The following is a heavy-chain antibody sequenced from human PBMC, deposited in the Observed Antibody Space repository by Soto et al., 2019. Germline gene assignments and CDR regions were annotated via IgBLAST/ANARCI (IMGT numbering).Heavy chain of an antibody. CDR3: AREGIHSQSHPCGDAFDI. CDR1: GYNFGNYP. Sequence: QVQLLQSGAEVKRPGASVKISCQASGYNFGNYPMHWVRQAPGQRLEWMAWISAGTGRAQLSQRLQDRLTVTTDTSATTFYLIWSSLRSDDTAVYYCAREGIHSQSHPCGDAFDIWGQGTAVIVSS. J-gene: IGHJ3*02. V-gene: IGHV1-3*01. D-gene: IGHD5-18*01. CDR2: ISAGTGRA.